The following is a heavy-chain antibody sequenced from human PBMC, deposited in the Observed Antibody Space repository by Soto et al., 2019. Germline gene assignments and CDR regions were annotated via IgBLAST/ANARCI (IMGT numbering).Heavy chain of an antibody. CDR2: IYYSGST. CDR3: AREDGYNKDFDY. V-gene: IGHV4-31*03. Sequence: PSETLSLTCTVSGGSISSDGYYWSWIRQHPGKGLEWIGYIYYSGSTYYNPSLKSRVTISVDTSKNQFSLKLSSVTAADTAVYYCAREDGYNKDFDYWGQGTLVTVSS. CDR1: GGSISSDGYY. D-gene: IGHD5-12*01. J-gene: IGHJ4*02.